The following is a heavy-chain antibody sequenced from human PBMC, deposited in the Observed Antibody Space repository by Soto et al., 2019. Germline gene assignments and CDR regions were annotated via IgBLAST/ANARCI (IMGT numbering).Heavy chain of an antibody. CDR2: INHSGST. CDR3: ARVFGYSRSWYWTRNWFDP. CDR1: GGSFSGYY. Sequence: SETLSLTCAVYGGSFSGYYWSWIRQPPGKGLEWIGEINHSGSTNYNPSLKSRVTISVDTSKNQFSLKLSSVTAADTAVYYCARVFGYSRSWYWTRNWFDPWGQGNPLTVSS. D-gene: IGHD6-13*01. V-gene: IGHV4-34*01. J-gene: IGHJ5*02.